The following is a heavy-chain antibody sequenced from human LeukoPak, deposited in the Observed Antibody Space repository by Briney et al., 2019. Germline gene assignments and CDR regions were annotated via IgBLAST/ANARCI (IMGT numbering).Heavy chain of an antibody. J-gene: IGHJ6*02. CDR3: AXXXXWLFPWYYYGMDV. CDR2: ISAYNGNT. CDR1: GYTFTSYG. Sequence: ASVKVSCKASGYTFTSYGISWVRQAPGQGLEWMGWISAYNGNTNYAQKLQGRVTMTTDTSTSTAYMELRSLRSDDTAVYYCAXXXXWLFPWYYYGMDVWGQGTTVTVSS. V-gene: IGHV1-18*01. D-gene: IGHD3-22*01.